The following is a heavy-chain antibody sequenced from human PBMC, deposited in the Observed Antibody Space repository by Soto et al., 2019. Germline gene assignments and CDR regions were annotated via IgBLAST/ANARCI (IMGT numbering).Heavy chain of an antibody. CDR1: GGSISSGDYY. CDR3: ARVYCSGGSCSRNYYYYGMDV. D-gene: IGHD2-15*01. J-gene: IGHJ6*02. V-gene: IGHV4-30-4*01. Sequence: PSETLSLTCTVSGGSISSGDYYWSWIRQPPGKGLEWIGCIYYSGSSYYNPSLLGRLSISIDTSKNQFSLRLSSVTAADSAVYFCARVYCSGGSCSRNYYYYGMDVWGQGTTVTVSS. CDR2: IYYSGSS.